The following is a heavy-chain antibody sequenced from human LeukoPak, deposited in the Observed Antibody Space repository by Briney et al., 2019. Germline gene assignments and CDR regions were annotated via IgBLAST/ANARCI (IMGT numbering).Heavy chain of an antibody. J-gene: IGHJ6*03. CDR3: ARPWGYPGLVWLVFYYYYMDV. V-gene: IGHV3-21*01. CDR2: ISSSSSYI. Sequence: GGSLRLSCAASGFTFSSYSMNWVRQAPGKGLEWVSSISSSSSYIYYADSVKGRFTISRDNAKNSLYLQMNSLRAEDTAVYYCARPWGYPGLVWLVFYYYYMDVWGKGTTVTVSS. D-gene: IGHD3-3*01. CDR1: GFTFSSYS.